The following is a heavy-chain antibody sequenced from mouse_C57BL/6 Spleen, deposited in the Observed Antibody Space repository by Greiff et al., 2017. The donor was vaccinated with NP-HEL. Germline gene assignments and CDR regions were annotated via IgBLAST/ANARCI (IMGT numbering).Heavy chain of an antibody. D-gene: IGHD1-1*01. J-gene: IGHJ1*03. CDR3: ARHYYGSRRDWYFDV. CDR1: GYTFTTYP. V-gene: IGHV1-47*01. CDR2: FHPYNDDT. Sequence: VQLQQSGAELVKPGASVKMSCKASGYTFTTYPIEWMKQNHGKSLEWIGNFHPYNDDTKYNEKFKGKATLTVEKSSSTVYLELSRLTSDDSAVYYCARHYYGSRRDWYFDVWGTGTTVTVSS.